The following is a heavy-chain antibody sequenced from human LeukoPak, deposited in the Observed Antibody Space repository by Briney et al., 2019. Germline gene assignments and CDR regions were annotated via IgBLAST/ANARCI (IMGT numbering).Heavy chain of an antibody. CDR1: GFTFSSYA. V-gene: IGHV3-23*01. CDR3: ARDRNGDYTYFDY. J-gene: IGHJ4*02. CDR2: ISGSGGST. Sequence: GGSLRLSCAASGFTFSSYAMSWVRQAPGKGLEWVSAISGSGGSTYYADSVKGRFTISRDNSKNTLYLQMNSLRAEDTAIYYCARDRNGDYTYFDYWGQGTLVTVSS. D-gene: IGHD4-17*01.